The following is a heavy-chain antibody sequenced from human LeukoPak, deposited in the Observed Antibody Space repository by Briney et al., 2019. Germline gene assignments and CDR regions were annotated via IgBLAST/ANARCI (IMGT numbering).Heavy chain of an antibody. J-gene: IGHJ4*02. D-gene: IGHD4-17*01. CDR1: GFTFSSYW. V-gene: IGHV3-74*01. CDR3: ARDRGLHPIDY. Sequence: GGSLRLSCAASGFTFSSYWMHWVRQAPGKGLVWVSRINSDGSSTSYADSVKGRFAISRDNSKNTLYLQMNSLRAEDTAVYYCARDRGLHPIDYWGQGTLVTVSS. CDR2: INSDGSST.